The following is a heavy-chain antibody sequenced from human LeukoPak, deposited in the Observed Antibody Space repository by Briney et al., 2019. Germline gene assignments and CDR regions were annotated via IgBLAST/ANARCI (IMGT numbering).Heavy chain of an antibody. CDR3: ARGWVHPRYFDL. Sequence: PSETLSLTCAVYGGSFSGYYWSWIRQPPGKGLEWIGEINHSGSTNYNPSLKSRVTISVDTSKNQFSLKLSSVTAADTAVYYCARGWVHPRYFDLWGRGTLVTVSS. V-gene: IGHV4-34*01. D-gene: IGHD1-1*01. J-gene: IGHJ2*01. CDR2: INHSGST. CDR1: GGSFSGYY.